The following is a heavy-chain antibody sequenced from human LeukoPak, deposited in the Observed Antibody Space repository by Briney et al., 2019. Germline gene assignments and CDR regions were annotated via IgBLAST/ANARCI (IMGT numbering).Heavy chain of an antibody. CDR3: ARESIEGSSWHFDY. J-gene: IGHJ4*02. V-gene: IGHV3-21*01. CDR1: GFTFSSYS. D-gene: IGHD6-13*01. CDR2: ISSSSSYI. Sequence: GGSLRLPCAASGFTFSSYSMNWVRQAPGKELEWVSSISSSSSYIYYADSVKGRFTISRDNAKNSLYLQMNSLRAEDTAVYYCARESIEGSSWHFDYWGQGTLVTVSS.